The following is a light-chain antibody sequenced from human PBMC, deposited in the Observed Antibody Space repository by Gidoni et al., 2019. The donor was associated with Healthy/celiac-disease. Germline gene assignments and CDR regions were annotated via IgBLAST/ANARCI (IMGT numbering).Light chain of an antibody. CDR3: GTWDSSLSAVV. J-gene: IGLJ2*01. CDR1: SSNIGNNY. V-gene: IGLV1-51*01. CDR2: DNN. Sequence: LTQPPSVSAAPGQKVTISCSGSSSNIGNNYVSWYQQLPGTAPKLLIYDNNKRPSGIPDRFSGSKSGTSATLGITGLQTGDEADYYCGTWDSSLSAVVFGGGTKLTVL.